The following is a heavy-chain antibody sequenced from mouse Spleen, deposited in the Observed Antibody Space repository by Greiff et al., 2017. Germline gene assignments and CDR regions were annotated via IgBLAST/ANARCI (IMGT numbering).Heavy chain of an antibody. CDR3: ARSLLRYFGV. D-gene: IGHD2-10*01. J-gene: IGHJ1*01. CDR1: GFSLSTSGMG. V-gene: IGHV8-12*01. CDR2: IYWDDDK. Sequence: QVTLKECGPGILQPSQTLSLTCSFSGFSLSTSGMGVSWIRQPSGKGLEWLVHIYWDDDKRYNPFLKSRLTISKDTSRNQVFLKVTSVDTADTATYYCARSLLRYFGVWGAGTTVTVSS.